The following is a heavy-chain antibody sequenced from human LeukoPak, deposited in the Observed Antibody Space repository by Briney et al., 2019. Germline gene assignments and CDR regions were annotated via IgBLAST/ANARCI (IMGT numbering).Heavy chain of an antibody. J-gene: IGHJ6*02. V-gene: IGHV3-21*01. Sequence: GGSLRLSCAASGFTFTDYNMIWIRQAPGKGLEWVSSITISSNFIYYADSVKGRFTISRDNAKNSLYLQMNSLRAEDTAVYFCARDGHGDGILTGYSYFGMDVWGQGTTVTVSS. CDR3: ARDGHGDGILTGYSYFGMDV. D-gene: IGHD3-9*01. CDR1: GFTFTDYN. CDR2: ITISSNFI.